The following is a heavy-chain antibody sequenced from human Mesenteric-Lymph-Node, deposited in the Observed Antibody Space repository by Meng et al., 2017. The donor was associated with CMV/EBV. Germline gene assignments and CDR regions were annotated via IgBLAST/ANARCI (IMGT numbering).Heavy chain of an antibody. J-gene: IGHJ4*02. CDR3: ARDRGSRWYGASDY. D-gene: IGHD6-13*01. CDR1: GYTFTGYY. V-gene: IGHV1-2*02. CDR2: INPNSGGT. Sequence: ASVKVSCKASGYTFTGYYMHWVRQAPGQGLEWMGWINPNSGGTNYAQKFQGRVTMTRDTSISTAYMELSRLRSDDTAIYYCARDRGSRWYGASDYWGQGTLVTVSS.